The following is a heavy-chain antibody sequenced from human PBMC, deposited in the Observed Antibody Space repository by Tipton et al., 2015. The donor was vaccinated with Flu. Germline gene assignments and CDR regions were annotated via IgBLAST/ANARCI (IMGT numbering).Heavy chain of an antibody. CDR1: GDSITQYY. Sequence: TLSLTCSVSGDSITQYYWNWIRQPPGKGLEWIGYIYHNGRTNYNPSLRSRATISADTSTNQLSLRLTSATAADTAIYFCARRDAVDDYASGRWGFDPWGQGTLVTVSS. CDR3: ARRDAVDDYASGRWGFDP. CDR2: IYHNGRT. J-gene: IGHJ5*02. D-gene: IGHD3-10*01. V-gene: IGHV4-59*13.